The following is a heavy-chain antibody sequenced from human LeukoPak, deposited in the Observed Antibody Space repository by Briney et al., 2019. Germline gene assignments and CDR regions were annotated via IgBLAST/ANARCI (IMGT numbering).Heavy chain of an antibody. Sequence: SETLSLTCTVSGGSITNYYWSWIRQPPGKGLEWIGNIYFSGSTNYNPALKSRVTISVDTSKNQFSLKLSSVTAADTAVYYCARVFANSGYWYYFDYWGQGTLVTVSS. J-gene: IGHJ4*02. V-gene: IGHV4-59*12. CDR1: GGSITNYY. D-gene: IGHD5-12*01. CDR2: IYFSGST. CDR3: ARVFANSGYWYYFDY.